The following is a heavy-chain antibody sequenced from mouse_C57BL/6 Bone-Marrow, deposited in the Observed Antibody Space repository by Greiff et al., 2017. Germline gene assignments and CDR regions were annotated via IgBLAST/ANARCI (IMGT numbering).Heavy chain of an antibody. CDR2: INPSSGYT. J-gene: IGHJ2*01. V-gene: IGHV1-7*01. CDR1: GYTFTSYW. CDR3: SSADYYYGSGGY. D-gene: IGHD1-1*01. Sequence: QVQLQQSGAELAKPGASVKLSCTASGYTFTSYWMHWVKQRTGQGLEWIGYINPSSGYTKYNQKFKDKATLTADKSSSTAYVQLSSLTSEDSAVYYYSSADYYYGSGGYWGQGTTLTVSS.